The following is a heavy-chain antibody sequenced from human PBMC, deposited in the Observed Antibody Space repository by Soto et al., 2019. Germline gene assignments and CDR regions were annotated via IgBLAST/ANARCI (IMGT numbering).Heavy chain of an antibody. V-gene: IGHV4-34*01. D-gene: IGHD2-15*01. CDR3: ARRVGYCSGGSCYSPIGSRWFDP. CDR1: GGSFSGYY. Sequence: SETLSLTCAVYGGSFSGYYWSWIRQPPGKGLEWIGEINHSGSTNYNPSLKSRVTISVDTSKNQFSLKLSSVTAADTAVYYCARRVGYCSGGSCYSPIGSRWFDPWGQGTLVTVSS. J-gene: IGHJ5*02. CDR2: INHSGST.